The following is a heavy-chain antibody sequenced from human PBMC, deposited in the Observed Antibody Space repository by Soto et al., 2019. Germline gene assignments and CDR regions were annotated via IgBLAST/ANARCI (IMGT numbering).Heavy chain of an antibody. CDR1: GFTFSSYS. Sequence: QVQLLESGGGVVQPGRSPRLSCAASGFTFSSYSMHWVRQAPGKGLERVAVISYDGSNKYYADSVKGRFTISRDNSKNTLYMQMNSLRAEDAAVYYCAKDRKEQWLPLYYCYCGMDVWGQGTTVTVSS. CDR3: AKDRKEQWLPLYYCYCGMDV. CDR2: ISYDGSNK. D-gene: IGHD6-19*01. V-gene: IGHV3-30*18. J-gene: IGHJ6*02.